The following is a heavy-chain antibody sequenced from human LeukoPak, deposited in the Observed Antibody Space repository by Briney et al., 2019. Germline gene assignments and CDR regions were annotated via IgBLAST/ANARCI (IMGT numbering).Heavy chain of an antibody. CDR2: INHSGST. J-gene: IGHJ4*02. CDR3: ASRRRGYSYGYLVY. Sequence: SSETLSLTCAVYGGSFSGYYWSWIRQPPRKGLEWIGEINHSGSTNYNPSLKSRVTISVDTSKNQFSLKLSSVTAADTAVYYCASRRRGYSYGYLVYWGQGTLVTVSS. D-gene: IGHD5-18*01. V-gene: IGHV4-34*01. CDR1: GGSFSGYY.